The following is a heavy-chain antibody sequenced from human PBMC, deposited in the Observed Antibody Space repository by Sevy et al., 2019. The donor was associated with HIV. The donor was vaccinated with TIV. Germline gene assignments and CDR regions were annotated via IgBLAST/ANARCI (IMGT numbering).Heavy chain of an antibody. CDR3: ARHYYGSGSYYNRPYYYGMDV. CDR1: GGTFSSYA. J-gene: IGHJ6*02. Sequence: ASVKVSCKASGGTFSSYAISWVRQAPGQGLEWMGGIIPIFGTANCAQKFQGRVTITADESTSTAYMELSSLRSEDTAVYYCARHYYGSGSYYNRPYYYGMDVWGQGTTVTVSS. CDR2: IIPIFGTA. D-gene: IGHD3-10*01. V-gene: IGHV1-69*13.